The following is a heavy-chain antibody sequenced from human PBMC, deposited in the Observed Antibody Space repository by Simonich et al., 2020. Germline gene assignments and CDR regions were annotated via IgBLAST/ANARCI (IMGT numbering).Heavy chain of an antibody. D-gene: IGHD3-9*01. CDR1: GGSFSGYY. CDR2: INHRGRT. J-gene: IGHJ5*02. Sequence: HVQLQQWCAGLLKPSETLSLTFAVYGGSFSGYYWIWIRQPPGKGLELVGEINHRGRTNSNTSLKCRVTISVDTSKNQFSLKLSSVTAADTSVYYCARFGLVNYDILTGYHNWFDPWGQGTLVTVSS. V-gene: IGHV4-34*01. CDR3: ARFGLVNYDILTGYHNWFDP.